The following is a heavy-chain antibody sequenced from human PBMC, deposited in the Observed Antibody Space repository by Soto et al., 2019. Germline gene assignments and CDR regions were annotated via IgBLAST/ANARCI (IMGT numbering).Heavy chain of an antibody. CDR1: GGSFSGYY. D-gene: IGHD3-10*01. V-gene: IGHV4-34*01. CDR3: ARGLWFGESLDY. Sequence: SETLSLTCAVYGGSFSGYYWSWIRQPPGKGLEWIGEINHSGSTNYNPSLKSRFTISVYTSKNQFSLKLSSVTAVDTAVYYCARGLWFGESLDYWGQGTLVTVSS. CDR2: INHSGST. J-gene: IGHJ4*02.